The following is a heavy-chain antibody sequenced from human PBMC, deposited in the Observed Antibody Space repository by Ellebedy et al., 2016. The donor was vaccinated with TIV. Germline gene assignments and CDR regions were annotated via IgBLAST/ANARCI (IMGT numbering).Heavy chain of an antibody. CDR2: MNPNSGNT. Sequence: ASVKVSCXASGYTFTSYYMHWVRQATGQGLEWMGWMNPNSGNTDYAQKFQGRVTMTRDTSTSTVYMELSSLRSEDTAVYYCARQPWGDDNGEDAFDIWGQGTMVTVSS. J-gene: IGHJ3*02. CDR3: ARQPWGDDNGEDAFDI. D-gene: IGHD3-10*01. V-gene: IGHV1-8*02. CDR1: GYTFTSYY.